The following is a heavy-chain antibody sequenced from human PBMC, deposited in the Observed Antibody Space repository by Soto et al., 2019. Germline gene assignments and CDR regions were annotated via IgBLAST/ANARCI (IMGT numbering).Heavy chain of an antibody. J-gene: IGHJ6*01. CDR3: ATASGTTWYPPMDV. CDR2: ISGSGGST. V-gene: IGHV3-23*01. CDR1: VFTFSSYA. Sequence: VGSLRLACASSVFTFSSYAMSWVRQSPGKGLEWVSAISGSGGSTYYADSVKGRFTISRDNSKNTLYLQMNSLRAEDTAVYYWATASGTTWYPPMDVWGQGTTVNVSS. D-gene: IGHD1-7*01.